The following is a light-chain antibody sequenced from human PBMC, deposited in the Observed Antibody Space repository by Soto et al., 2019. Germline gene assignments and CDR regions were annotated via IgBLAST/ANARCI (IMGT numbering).Light chain of an antibody. J-gene: IGKJ1*01. CDR3: QQRTNWPPTWT. CDR2: DAS. V-gene: IGKV3-11*01. Sequence: EIVLTQSPATLSLSPGERATLSCRASQSVSSYLAWYQQKPGQAPRLLIYDASNRATGIPARFSGSGSGTDFTLTIISLEPEDFAVYYCQQRTNWPPTWTFGQGTNVEI. CDR1: QSVSSY.